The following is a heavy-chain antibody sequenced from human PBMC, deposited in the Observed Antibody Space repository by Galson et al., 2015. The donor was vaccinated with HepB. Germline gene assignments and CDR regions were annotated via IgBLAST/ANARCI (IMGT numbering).Heavy chain of an antibody. CDR1: GYTFTSYG. D-gene: IGHD2-2*01. V-gene: IGHV1-18*01. CDR2: ISAYNGNT. Sequence: SVKVSCKASGYTFTSYGISWVRQAPGQGLEWMGWISAYNGNTNYAQKLQGRVTMTTDTSTSTAYMELRSLRSDDTAVYYCARHCSSTSCYPFDYWGQGTLVTVSS. J-gene: IGHJ4*02. CDR3: ARHCSSTSCYPFDY.